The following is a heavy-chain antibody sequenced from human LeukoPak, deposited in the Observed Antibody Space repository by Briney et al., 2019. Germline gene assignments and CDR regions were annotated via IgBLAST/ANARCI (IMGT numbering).Heavy chain of an antibody. Sequence: SGTLSLACGVYGGSVSGYYWNWIRQPPGKGLEWIGEINHSGSTSYNPSLKSRVTISLDTPKNQFSLKLRSVTAADTAVYYCASRGDPRSSGYYHATNYYGMDVWGQGTTVTVSS. CDR1: GGSVSGYY. CDR2: INHSGST. V-gene: IGHV4-34*01. J-gene: IGHJ6*02. CDR3: ASRGDPRSSGYYHATNYYGMDV. D-gene: IGHD3-22*01.